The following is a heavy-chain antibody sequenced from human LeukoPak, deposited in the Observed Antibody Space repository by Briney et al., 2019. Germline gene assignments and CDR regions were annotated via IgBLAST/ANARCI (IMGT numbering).Heavy chain of an antibody. D-gene: IGHD3-3*01. Sequence: GGSLRLSCAASGFTFSSYAMSWVRQAPGKGLEWVSSISSGTSYIYYADSVKGRFTISRDNAENSLYLQMNSLRAEDTAVYYCVLRFLEWLPEANYYYGMDVWGQGTTVTVSS. J-gene: IGHJ6*02. CDR1: GFTFSSYA. CDR2: ISSGTSYI. CDR3: VLRFLEWLPEANYYYGMDV. V-gene: IGHV3-21*01.